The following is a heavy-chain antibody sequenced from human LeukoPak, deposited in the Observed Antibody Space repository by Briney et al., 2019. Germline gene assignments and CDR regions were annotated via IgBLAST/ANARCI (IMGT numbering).Heavy chain of an antibody. J-gene: IGHJ4*02. CDR1: GGSMSKNY. D-gene: IGHD2-8*01. Sequence: SETLSLTCSVSGGSMSKNYWGWIRQPPGKGLEWIGNIYHSGSTYYNPSLQSRVTISVDTSKNQFSLKLSAVTAADTDVYFCARVASRVSLEYWGQGKLVTVSS. CDR3: ARVASRVSLEY. V-gene: IGHV4-38-2*02. CDR2: IYHSGST.